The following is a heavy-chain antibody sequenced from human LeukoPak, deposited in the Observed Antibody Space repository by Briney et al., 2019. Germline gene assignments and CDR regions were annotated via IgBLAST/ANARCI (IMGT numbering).Heavy chain of an antibody. CDR1: EDSISSYY. V-gene: IGHV4-4*07. CDR2: IYHSGST. J-gene: IGHJ4*02. Sequence: SETLSLTCTVSEDSISSYYYNWIRQPAGKGLEWIGSIYHSGSTYYNPSLKSRVTISVDTSKNQFSLKPSSVTAADTAVYYCAREAWTKDFDYWGQGTLVTVSS. CDR3: AREAWTKDFDY. D-gene: IGHD3/OR15-3a*01.